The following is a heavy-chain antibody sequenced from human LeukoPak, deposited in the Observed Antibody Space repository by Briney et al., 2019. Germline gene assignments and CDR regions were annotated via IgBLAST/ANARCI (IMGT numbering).Heavy chain of an antibody. J-gene: IGHJ4*02. CDR1: GGTFSSYA. V-gene: IGHV1-69*13. D-gene: IGHD3-3*01. CDR3: ARVLDFWSGFLVFDY. CDR2: IIPIFGTA. Sequence: EASVKVSCKASGGTFSSYAISWVRQAPGQGLEWMGGIIPIFGTANYAQKFQGRVTITADESTSTAYMELSSLRSEDTAVYYCARVLDFWSGFLVFDYWGQETLVTVSS.